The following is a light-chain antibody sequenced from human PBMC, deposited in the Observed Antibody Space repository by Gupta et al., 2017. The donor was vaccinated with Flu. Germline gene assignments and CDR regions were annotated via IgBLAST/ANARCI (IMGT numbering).Light chain of an antibody. CDR2: DVT. Sequence: QAVTISCTGTSSDVGGYNYGSWYQQHPGKAPKLMIYDVTKRPSGVPGRFSGSKSGNTASLTISGLQADDEADYYCYSYGGSYRVFGGGTKVTVL. CDR1: SSDVGGYNY. J-gene: IGLJ3*02. V-gene: IGLV2-11*03. CDR3: YSYGGSYRV.